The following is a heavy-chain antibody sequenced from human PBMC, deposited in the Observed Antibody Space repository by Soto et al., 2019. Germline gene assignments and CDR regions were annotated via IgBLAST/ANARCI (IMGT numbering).Heavy chain of an antibody. J-gene: IGHJ5*02. CDR2: IYATGTT. D-gene: IGHD1-1*01. Sequence: SETLSLTCTVSGASISGFYWSWIRKSAGKGLEWIGRIYATGTTGYNPSLKSRVMMSVDTSKKQFSLKLRPVTAADTAVYYCVRDGTRTLRDWFDPWGQGISVTVSS. V-gene: IGHV4-4*07. CDR3: VRDGTRTLRDWFDP. CDR1: GASISGFY.